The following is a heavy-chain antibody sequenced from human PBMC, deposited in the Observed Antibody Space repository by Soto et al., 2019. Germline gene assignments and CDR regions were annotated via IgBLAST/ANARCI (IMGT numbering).Heavy chain of an antibody. J-gene: IGHJ4*02. D-gene: IGHD2-2*01. CDR2: IYYSGNT. Sequence: SETLSLTCTVSGGSISSGGSYWGWIRQPPGKGLEWIGYIYYSGNTILNPSLRSRVTLSVDTSKNQFSLNLSSVTAADTAVYYCVRYCSTTKCPFDYWGQGALVTVSS. V-gene: IGHV4-30-4*01. CDR1: GGSISSGGSY. CDR3: VRYCSTTKCPFDY.